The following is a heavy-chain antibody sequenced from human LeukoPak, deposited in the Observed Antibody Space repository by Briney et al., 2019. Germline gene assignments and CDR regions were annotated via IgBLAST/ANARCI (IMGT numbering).Heavy chain of an antibody. J-gene: IGHJ5*01. Sequence: GGSLRLSCAASGFTVSGNYMSWVRQAPGRGLQWVSVIYSGGGTYYADSVKGRFTISRDNSKNTLYLQMNGLRDEDTAVYYCARSAVAGPGWIYSWGQGTLVTVSS. D-gene: IGHD6-19*01. CDR1: GFTVSGNY. CDR3: ARSAVAGPGWIYS. V-gene: IGHV3-53*01. CDR2: IYSGGGT.